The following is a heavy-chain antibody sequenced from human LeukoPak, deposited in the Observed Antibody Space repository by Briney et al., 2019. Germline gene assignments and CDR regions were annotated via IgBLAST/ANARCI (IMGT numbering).Heavy chain of an antibody. D-gene: IGHD6-6*01. Sequence: PGGSMRLSCAASGFTFSSYWMSWVRQAPGKGLEWVANIKQDGSEKYYVDSVKGRFTICRDNAKNSLYLQMNSLRAEDTAVYYCASVGAYSSSSTPYYYYGMDVWGQGTTVTVSS. J-gene: IGHJ6*02. V-gene: IGHV3-7*01. CDR1: GFTFSSYW. CDR3: ASVGAYSSSSTPYYYYGMDV. CDR2: IKQDGSEK.